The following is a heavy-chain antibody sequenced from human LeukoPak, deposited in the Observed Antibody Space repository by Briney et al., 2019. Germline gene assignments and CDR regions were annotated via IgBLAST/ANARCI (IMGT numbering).Heavy chain of an antibody. D-gene: IGHD1-26*01. CDR3: TRGSTRVDY. V-gene: IGHV3-49*04. CDR1: GFTFGDYA. J-gene: IGHJ4*02. CDR2: IRSKAYGGTT. Sequence: GGSLRLSCTASGFTFGDYAMSWVRQAPGKGLERVGFIRSKAYGGTTEYAASVKGRFTISRDDSKSIAYLQMNSLKTEDTAVYYCTRGSTRVDYWGQGTLVTVSS.